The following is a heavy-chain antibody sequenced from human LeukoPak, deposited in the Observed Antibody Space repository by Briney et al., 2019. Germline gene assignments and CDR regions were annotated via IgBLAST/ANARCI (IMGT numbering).Heavy chain of an antibody. Sequence: GGSLRLSCAASGFTFSSYGIHWVRQAPGKRLEWVAVVSSDGSIKYYADSVKGRFTISRDTSKNTVYLQMNSLGAEDTAFYYCARGYSSSWLGYFDYWGQGTLVTVSS. CDR1: GFTFSSYG. D-gene: IGHD6-13*01. J-gene: IGHJ4*02. V-gene: IGHV3-30*03. CDR2: VSSDGSIK. CDR3: ARGYSSSWLGYFDY.